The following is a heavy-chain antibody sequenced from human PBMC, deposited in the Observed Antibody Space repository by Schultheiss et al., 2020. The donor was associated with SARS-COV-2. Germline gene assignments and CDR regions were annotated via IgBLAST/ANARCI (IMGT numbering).Heavy chain of an antibody. J-gene: IGHJ6*02. V-gene: IGHV4-59*01. CDR2: IYYSGST. CDR1: GGSISSYY. CDR3: ARDYYDSSGANYYYYGMDV. D-gene: IGHD3-22*01. Sequence: SETLSLTCTVSGGSISSYYWSWIRQPPGKGLEWIGYIYYSGSTNYNPSLKSRVTISVDTSKNQFSLKLSSVTAADTAVYYCARDYYDSSGANYYYYGMDVWGQGTTVTVSS.